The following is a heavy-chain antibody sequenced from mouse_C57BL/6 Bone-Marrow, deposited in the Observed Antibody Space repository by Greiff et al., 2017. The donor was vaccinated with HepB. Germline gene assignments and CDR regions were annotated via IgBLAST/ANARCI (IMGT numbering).Heavy chain of an antibody. D-gene: IGHD2-3*01. CDR2: IWWDDDK. CDR3: ARIDGSLWDGYYVPDY. V-gene: IGHV8-8*01. J-gene: IGHJ2*01. Sequence: QVTLKESGPGILQPSQTLSLTCSFSGFSLSTFGMGVGWIRQPSGKGLEWLAHIWWDDDKYYNPALKSRLTISKDTSKNQVFLKIANVDTADTATYYCARIDGSLWDGYYVPDYWGQGTTLTVSS. CDR1: GFSLSTFGMG.